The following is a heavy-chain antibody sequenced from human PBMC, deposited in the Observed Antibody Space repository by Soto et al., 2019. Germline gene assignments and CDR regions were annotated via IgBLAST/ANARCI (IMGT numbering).Heavy chain of an antibody. D-gene: IGHD6-19*01. J-gene: IGHJ4*02. V-gene: IGHV3-53*01. CDR1: GFAVSSKY. Sequence: EVQLVESGGGWIQPGGSLRLSCAASGFAVSSKYMTWVRQAPGKGLEWVSVIYGGGTTYYADSVKGRFTISRDTSKITLYLQMNSLRAEDTAVYYCVQTTGWPGFDFWGQGTLVTVSS. CDR3: VQTTGWPGFDF. CDR2: IYGGGTT.